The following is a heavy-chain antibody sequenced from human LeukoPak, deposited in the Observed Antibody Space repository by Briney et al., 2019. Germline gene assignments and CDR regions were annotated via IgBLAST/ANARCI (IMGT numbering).Heavy chain of an antibody. V-gene: IGHV4-4*08. J-gene: IGHJ4*02. Sequence: PSETLSLTCTVSGGSISSYYWSWIRQSPGKGLEWIGYIYTSGSTNYNPSLKSRVTMSVDTSKNQFSLKLSSVTAADTAVYYCARDGYGDYVPFDYWGQGTLVTVSS. CDR1: GGSISSYY. D-gene: IGHD4-17*01. CDR2: IYTSGST. CDR3: ARDGYGDYVPFDY.